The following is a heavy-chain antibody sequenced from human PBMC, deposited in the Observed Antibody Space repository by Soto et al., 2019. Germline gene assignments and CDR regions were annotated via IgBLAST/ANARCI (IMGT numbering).Heavy chain of an antibody. CDR3: ARVVGATTAVAFDI. V-gene: IGHV1-69*01. CDR2: IIPIFGTV. D-gene: IGHD1-26*01. Sequence: QVQLVQSGAEVKKPGSSVKVSCKASGGTFSSYAISWVRQAPGKGLEWMGGIIPIFGTVNYAQKSQGRVTITADDSTSTAYMQLSSLRSEDTAVYYCARVVGATTAVAFDIWGQGTMVTVSS. J-gene: IGHJ3*02. CDR1: GGTFSSYA.